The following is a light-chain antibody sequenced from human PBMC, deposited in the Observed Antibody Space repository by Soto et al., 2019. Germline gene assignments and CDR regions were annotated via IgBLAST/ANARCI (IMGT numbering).Light chain of an antibody. CDR2: DAS. V-gene: IGKV1-5*01. J-gene: IGKJ5*01. CDR1: QSISSW. CDR3: QQYNSYSPIT. Sequence: DIQMTQSPSSLSAFVGDRVTITCRAIQSISSWLAWYQQKPGKAPKLLIYDASSLESGVPSRFSGSGSGTEFTLTISSLQPDDFATYYCQQYNSYSPITFGQGTRLEI.